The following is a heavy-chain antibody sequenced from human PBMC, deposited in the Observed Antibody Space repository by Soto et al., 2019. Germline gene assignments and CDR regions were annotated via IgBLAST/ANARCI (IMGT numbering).Heavy chain of an antibody. J-gene: IGHJ3*02. D-gene: IGHD2-2*01. CDR2: IYPGDSDT. Sequence: GESLKISCKGSGYSFTSYWIGWVRQMPGEGLEWMGIIYPGDSDTRYSPSFQGQVTISADKSTSTAYLQWSSLKASDTAMYYCARHVWCSSTSCYGLDAFDIWGQGTMVTVSS. V-gene: IGHV5-51*01. CDR3: ARHVWCSSTSCYGLDAFDI. CDR1: GYSFTSYW.